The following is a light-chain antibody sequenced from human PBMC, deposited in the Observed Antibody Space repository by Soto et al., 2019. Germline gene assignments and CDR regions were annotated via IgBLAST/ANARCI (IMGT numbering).Light chain of an antibody. J-gene: IGLJ1*01. CDR3: SSYRSSSTYV. CDR2: EVT. CDR1: SSDVGGHNY. Sequence: QSVLTQPASVSGSPGQSITISCTGTSSDVGGHNYVSWYQQHPGKAPKFMIYEVTNRPSGVSNRFSGSKSGNTASLTISGLQAEDEADYYCSSYRSSSTYVFGTGTKVTVL. V-gene: IGLV2-14*01.